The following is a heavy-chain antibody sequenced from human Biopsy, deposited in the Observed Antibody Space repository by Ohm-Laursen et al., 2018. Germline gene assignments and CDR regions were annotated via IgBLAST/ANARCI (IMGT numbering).Heavy chain of an antibody. CDR3: ARASMIRGVMDVDY. Sequence: ASVKVSCKPSGYTFTNYDINWVRQAPGQGLEWMGWINPNGGDTNYAQKFQGRVTMTTDTSVSTAYMELSGLTFDDTAVYYCARASMIRGVMDVDYWGQGTLVIVSS. J-gene: IGHJ4*02. V-gene: IGHV1-2*02. D-gene: IGHD3-10*01. CDR2: INPNGGDT. CDR1: GYTFTNYD.